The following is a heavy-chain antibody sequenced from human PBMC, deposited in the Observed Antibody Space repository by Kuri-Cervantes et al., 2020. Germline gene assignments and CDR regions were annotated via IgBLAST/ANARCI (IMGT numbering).Heavy chain of an antibody. CDR1: GFTFSSYS. CDR2: ISSSSSYI. CDR3: ARGSRYSSSWYDS. J-gene: IGHJ5*01. V-gene: IGHV3-21*01. Sequence: ETLSLTCAASGFTFSSYSMNWVRQAPGKGLEWVSSISSSSSYIYYADSVKGRFTISRDNAKNSLYLQMNSLRAEDTAVYYCARGSRYSSSWYDSWGQGNLVTVSS. D-gene: IGHD6-13*01.